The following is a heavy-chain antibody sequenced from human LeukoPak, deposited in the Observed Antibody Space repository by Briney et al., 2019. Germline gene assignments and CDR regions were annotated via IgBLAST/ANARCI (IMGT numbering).Heavy chain of an antibody. D-gene: IGHD3-16*01. CDR1: GGSISSYY. Sequence: PSETLSLTCTVSGGSISSYYWTWIRQPPGKGLEWIGYIYHSESTTSTPSLESRVTISEHTSKNQFSLRLNSVTAADTAVYYCARDAYTFGYGAFDIWGQGTMVAVSS. CDR3: ARDAYTFGYGAFDI. J-gene: IGHJ3*02. CDR2: IYHSEST. V-gene: IGHV4-59*01.